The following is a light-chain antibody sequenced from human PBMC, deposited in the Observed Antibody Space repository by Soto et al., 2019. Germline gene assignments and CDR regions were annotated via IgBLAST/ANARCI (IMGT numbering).Light chain of an antibody. J-gene: IGKJ3*01. CDR1: QSVSSSY. CDR3: QQYGSFLFT. V-gene: IGKV3-20*01. CDR2: GAS. Sequence: EIVLTQSPGTLSLSPGERATLSCRASQSVSSSYLAWYQQKPGQAPRLLIYGASSRATGIQDRFSGSGSGTDFTLTISRLEPEDIAVYYCQQYGSFLFTFGPGTKVDIK.